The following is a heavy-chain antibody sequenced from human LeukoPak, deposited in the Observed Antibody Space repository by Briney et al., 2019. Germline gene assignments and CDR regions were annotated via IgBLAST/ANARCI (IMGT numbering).Heavy chain of an antibody. D-gene: IGHD2-15*01. CDR1: GFTFSTYA. CDR2: ISGSGAST. V-gene: IGHV3-23*01. J-gene: IGHJ4*02. CDR3: ARVACSGGSCHYYFDY. Sequence: GSLSLSCAASGFTFSTYARSWVRQAPGKGLEWVSTISGSGASTYYADSVKGRFTISRDNSKNTMFLQMNSLRAEDTALYYCARVACSGGSCHYYFDYWGQGTLVTVSS.